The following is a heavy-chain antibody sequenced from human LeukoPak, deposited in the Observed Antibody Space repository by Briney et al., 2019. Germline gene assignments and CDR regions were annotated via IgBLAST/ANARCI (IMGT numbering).Heavy chain of an antibody. CDR1: GGSFSGYY. CDR2: INHSGST. J-gene: IGHJ4*02. CDR3: ARDGAYSYGTYYFDY. Sequence: PSETLSLTCAVYGGSFSGYYWSWICQPPGKGLEWIGEINHSGSTNYNPSLKSRVTMSVDTSKNQFSLKLSSVTAADTAVYYCARDGAYSYGTYYFDYWGQGTLVTVSS. V-gene: IGHV4-34*01. D-gene: IGHD5-18*01.